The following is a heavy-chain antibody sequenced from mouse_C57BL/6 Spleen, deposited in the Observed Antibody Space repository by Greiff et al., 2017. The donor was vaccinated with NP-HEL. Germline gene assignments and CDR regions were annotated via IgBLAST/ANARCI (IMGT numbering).Heavy chain of an antibody. CDR3: ARDPDYYGSSYRYFDV. CDR2: IDPSDSYT. Sequence: QVQLQQPGAELVMPGASVKLSCKASGYTFTSYWMHWVKQRPGQGLEWIGEIDPSDSYTNYNQKFKGKSTLTVDKSSSTAYMQLSSLTSEDSAVYYCARDPDYYGSSYRYFDVWGTGTTVTVSS. CDR1: GYTFTSYW. V-gene: IGHV1-69*01. D-gene: IGHD1-1*01. J-gene: IGHJ1*03.